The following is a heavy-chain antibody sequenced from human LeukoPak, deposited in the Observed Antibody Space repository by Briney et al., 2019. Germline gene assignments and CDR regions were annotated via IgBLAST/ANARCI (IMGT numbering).Heavy chain of an antibody. D-gene: IGHD3-22*01. CDR2: IYTSGST. CDR3: ARTRICNYYDSSGYRDY. V-gene: IGHV4-61*02. CDR1: GGSISSGSYY. Sequence: PSQTLSLTCTVSGGSISSGSYYWSWIRQAAGKGLEWIGRIYTSGSTNYNPSLKSRVTISVDTSKNQFSLKLSPVTAADTAVYYCARTRICNYYDSSGYRDYWGQGTLVTVSS. J-gene: IGHJ4*02.